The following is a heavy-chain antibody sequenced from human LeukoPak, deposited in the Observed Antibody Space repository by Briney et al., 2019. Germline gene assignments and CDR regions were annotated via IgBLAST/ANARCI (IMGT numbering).Heavy chain of an antibody. CDR3: ARLSANSSAYLFDY. Sequence: GGSLRLSCAASGFTVGSNYMSWVRQAPGKGLEWVSIIYRGGSTNYADSVKGRFTISRDTSKNTLYLQMNSLRAEDTAVYYCARLSANSSAYLFDYWGQGTLVTVSS. CDR2: IYRGGST. V-gene: IGHV3-66*04. J-gene: IGHJ4*02. CDR1: GFTVGSNY. D-gene: IGHD3-22*01.